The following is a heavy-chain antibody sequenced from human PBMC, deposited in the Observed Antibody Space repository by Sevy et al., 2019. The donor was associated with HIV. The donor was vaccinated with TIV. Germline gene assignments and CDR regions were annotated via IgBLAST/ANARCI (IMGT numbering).Heavy chain of an antibody. CDR2: IIPIFGTA. J-gene: IGHJ6*02. D-gene: IGHD3-3*01. CDR3: ARAEYYDFWSGPTYYYYYGMDV. CDR1: GGTFSSYA. V-gene: IGHV1-69*13. Sequence: ASVKVSCKASGGTFSSYAISWVRQAPGQGLEWMGGIIPIFGTANYAQKFQGRVTITADESTSTAYMELGSLGSEDTAGYYCARAEYYDFWSGPTYYYYYGMDVWGQGTTVTVSS.